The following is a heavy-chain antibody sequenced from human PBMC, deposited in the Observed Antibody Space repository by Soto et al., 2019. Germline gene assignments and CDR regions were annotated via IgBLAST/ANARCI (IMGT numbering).Heavy chain of an antibody. CDR3: ARDTSPVTNDIWYDAFDI. CDR2: INAGNGNT. D-gene: IGHD3-10*01. CDR1: GYTFTSYA. V-gene: IGHV1-3*01. Sequence: ASVKVSCKASGYTFTSYAMHWVRQAPGQRLEWMAWINAGNGNTKYSQKFQGRVTITRDTSASTAYMEMNSLRVEDTAVYYCARDTSPVTNDIWYDAFDIWGQGTMVTVSS. J-gene: IGHJ3*02.